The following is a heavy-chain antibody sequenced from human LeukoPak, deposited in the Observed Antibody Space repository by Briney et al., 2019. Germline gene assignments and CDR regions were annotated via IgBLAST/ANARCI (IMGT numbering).Heavy chain of an antibody. V-gene: IGHV4-39*07. D-gene: IGHD1-26*01. CDR1: GGSISSSSYY. J-gene: IGHJ6*03. CDR2: IYYSGST. CDR3: ARGGVGATDFRAYYYYYMDV. Sequence: PSETLSLTCTVSGGSISSSSYYWGWIRQPPGKGLEWIGSIYYSGSTYYNPSLKSRVTISVDTSKNQFSLKLSSVPAADTAVYYCARGGVGATDFRAYYYYYMDVWGKGTTVTVSS.